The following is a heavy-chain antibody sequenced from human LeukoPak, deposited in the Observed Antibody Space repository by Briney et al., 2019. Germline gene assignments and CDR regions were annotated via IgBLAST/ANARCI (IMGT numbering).Heavy chain of an antibody. V-gene: IGHV5-51*01. CDR1: GCSFTSYW. Sequence: GGALKISCKGSGCSFTSYWIGWGRRMPGRGVGGMGMIYPGGTDTRYSPSFQGQVTISAHKSISTAYLQWSSLKASDTAMYYCARRRYSGSYYDYWGQGTLVTVSS. D-gene: IGHD1-26*01. CDR3: ARRRYSGSYYDY. CDR2: IYPGGTDT. J-gene: IGHJ4*02.